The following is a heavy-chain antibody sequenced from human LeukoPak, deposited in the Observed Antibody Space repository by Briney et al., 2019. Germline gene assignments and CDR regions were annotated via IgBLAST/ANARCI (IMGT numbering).Heavy chain of an antibody. J-gene: IGHJ6*02. V-gene: IGHV3-66*01. D-gene: IGHD6-6*01. CDR2: IYSGGST. Sequence: PGGSLRLSCAASGFTVSSNYMSWVRQAPGKGLEWVSVIYSGGSTYYADSVKGRFTISRDNSKNTLYLQMNSLRAEDTAVYYCARDQQLVPNYYYGMDVWGQGTTVTVSS. CDR3: ARDQQLVPNYYYGMDV. CDR1: GFTVSSNY.